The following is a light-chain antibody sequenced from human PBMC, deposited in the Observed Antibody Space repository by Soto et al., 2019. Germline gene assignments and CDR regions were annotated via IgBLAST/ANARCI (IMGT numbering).Light chain of an antibody. CDR1: QSISSW. CDR2: KAS. Sequence: DIQMTPSPSTLSASVGDKVTITCRASQSISSWLAWYQQKPGKAPKLLIYKASTLESGVPSRFSGGGSGTDFTLTIDRLQPEDFATYYCQQVDVYPSTFGGGTKVDIK. V-gene: IGKV1-5*03. CDR3: QQVDVYPST. J-gene: IGKJ4*01.